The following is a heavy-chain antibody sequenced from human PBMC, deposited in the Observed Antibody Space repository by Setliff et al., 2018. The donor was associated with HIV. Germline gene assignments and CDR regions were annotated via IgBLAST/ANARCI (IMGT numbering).Heavy chain of an antibody. V-gene: IGHV4-39*07. J-gene: IGHJ5*02. CDR2: IKHSGST. CDR3: ARRVYYDFWSGYYLSISKWYDP. Sequence: SETLSLTCTVSGGSISSSSSYWGWIRQSPGKGLEWVGEIKHSGSTNYNPSLKSRVTMSVDTSKKQFSLNLTSVTAADTAVYYCARRVYYDFWSGYYLSISKWYDPWGQGILVTVSS. D-gene: IGHD3-3*01. CDR1: GGSISSSSSY.